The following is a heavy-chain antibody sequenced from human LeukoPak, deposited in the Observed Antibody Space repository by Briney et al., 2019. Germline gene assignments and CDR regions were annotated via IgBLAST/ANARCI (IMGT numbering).Heavy chain of an antibody. J-gene: IGHJ4*02. CDR1: GYTFTSFD. V-gene: IGHV1-8*01. Sequence: GASVKVSCKASGYTFTSFDFNWVRQATGQGLEWMGWMKSNNGHTGYAQKFQGRVTMTRDTSISTAYMELCSLTFEDTAVYYCARGPPNWGMVGYWGQGTLVTVSS. CDR2: MKSNNGHT. CDR3: ARGPPNWGMVGY. D-gene: IGHD7-27*01.